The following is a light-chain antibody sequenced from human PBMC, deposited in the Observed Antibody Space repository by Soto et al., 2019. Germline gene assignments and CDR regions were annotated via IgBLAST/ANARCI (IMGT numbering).Light chain of an antibody. Sequence: IVMTQSPASRSVSRWDRSTLSCRASQSVSRTLAWYQQRPGQAPRLLIYGASTRATGIPARFSSSGSGTEFTLSINSLQYEDFAVYYCQQYHNWPMWTFGQGSEVDTK. V-gene: IGKV3-15*01. CDR3: QQYHNWPMWT. CDR2: GAS. J-gene: IGKJ1*01. CDR1: QSVSRT.